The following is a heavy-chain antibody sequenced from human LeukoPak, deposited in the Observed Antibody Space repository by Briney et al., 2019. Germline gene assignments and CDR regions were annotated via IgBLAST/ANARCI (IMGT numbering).Heavy chain of an antibody. CDR3: ATVIEAAGTTSEY. J-gene: IGHJ4*02. CDR1: GGTFSSYA. Sequence: GASVKVSCKASGGTFSSYAISWVRQAPGQGLEWMGRIIPIFGTANYAQKFQGRVTITTDESTSTAYLELSSLRSEDTAVYYCATVIEAAGTTSEYWGQGTLVTVSS. D-gene: IGHD6-13*01. CDR2: IIPIFGTA. V-gene: IGHV1-69*05.